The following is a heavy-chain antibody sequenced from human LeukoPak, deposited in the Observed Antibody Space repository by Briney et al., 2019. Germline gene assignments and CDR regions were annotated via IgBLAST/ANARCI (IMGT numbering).Heavy chain of an antibody. CDR3: IRDLFDDYSLDY. V-gene: IGHV3-21*01. D-gene: IGHD3-16*01. J-gene: IGHJ4*02. CDR1: GFTFSSYI. Sequence: NSGGSLRLSCAASGFTFSSYIMNWVRQAPGKWLEWVSSINSDSSIMYYAESVKGRFTISRDNARNSLYLQMNSLRAEDTAVYYCIRDLFDDYSLDYWGQGALVTVSS. CDR2: INSDSSIM.